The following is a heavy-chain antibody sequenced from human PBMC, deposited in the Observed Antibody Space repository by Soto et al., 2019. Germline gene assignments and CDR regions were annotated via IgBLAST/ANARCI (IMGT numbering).Heavy chain of an antibody. CDR3: AREEGAFDI. J-gene: IGHJ3*02. V-gene: IGHV1-69*02. CDR2: IIPILGIA. Sequence: ASVKVSCEACGGSFSSYTISWVRQAPGQGLEWMGRIIPILGIANYAQKFQGRVTITADKSTSTAYMELSSLRSEDTAVYYCAREEGAFDIWGQGTMVTVSS. CDR1: GGSFSSYT.